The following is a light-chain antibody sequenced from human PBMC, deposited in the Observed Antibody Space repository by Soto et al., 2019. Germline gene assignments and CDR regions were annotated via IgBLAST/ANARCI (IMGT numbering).Light chain of an antibody. CDR2: GSS. V-gene: IGKV3-20*01. CDR3: QQYGSSPPYT. CDR1: QSVSNNY. J-gene: IGKJ2*01. Sequence: EVVLTQSPGTLSLSPGERATLSCRASQSVSNNYLAWYQQKPGQSPKLLIFGSSDRATGIPDRFSGSGSGTDFTLTISSLEPEDFAGYYCQQYGSSPPYTFGQGTKLEIK.